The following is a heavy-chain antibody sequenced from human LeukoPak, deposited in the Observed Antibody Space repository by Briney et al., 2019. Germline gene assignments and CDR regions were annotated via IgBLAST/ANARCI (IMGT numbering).Heavy chain of an antibody. CDR1: GGTFSSYA. V-gene: IGHV1-69*04. Sequence: SVKVSCKASGGTFSSYAISWVRQAPGQGLEWMGRIIPILGIANYAQKFQGRVTITADKSTSTAYMELSSLRSDDTAVYYCAREGDRPTTRYFDWPEGYWFDPWGQGTLVTVSS. J-gene: IGHJ5*02. D-gene: IGHD3-9*01. CDR3: AREGDRPTTRYFDWPEGYWFDP. CDR2: IIPILGIA.